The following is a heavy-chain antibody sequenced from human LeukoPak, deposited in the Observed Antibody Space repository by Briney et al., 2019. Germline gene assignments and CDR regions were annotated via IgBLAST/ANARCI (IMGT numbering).Heavy chain of an antibody. V-gene: IGHV1-18*01. D-gene: IGHD5-18*01. CDR2: ISAYNGNT. CDR3: ARLGYSYGLYYFDY. Sequence: ASVKVSCKASGYTFTSYGISWVRQAPGQGLEWMGWISAYNGNTNYAQKLQGRVTMTTDTSTSTAYMEPRSLRSDDTAVYYCARLGYSYGLYYFDYWGQGTLVTVSS. CDR1: GYTFTSYG. J-gene: IGHJ4*02.